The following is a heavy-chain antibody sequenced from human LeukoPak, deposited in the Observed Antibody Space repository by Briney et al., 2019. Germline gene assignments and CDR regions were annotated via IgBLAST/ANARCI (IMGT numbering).Heavy chain of an antibody. V-gene: IGHV3-53*01. CDR1: GXTVSSNY. D-gene: IGHD6-19*01. CDR2: IYSGGAT. Sequence: PGGSLRLSCAASGXTVSSNYMGWVRQPPGKGLEWVSLIYSGGATYYADSVKGRFTISRDNSKNMLYLQMNSLRAEDTAVYYCARRGSGWEDGYFDLWGRGALVTVSS. CDR3: ARRGSGWEDGYFDL. J-gene: IGHJ2*01.